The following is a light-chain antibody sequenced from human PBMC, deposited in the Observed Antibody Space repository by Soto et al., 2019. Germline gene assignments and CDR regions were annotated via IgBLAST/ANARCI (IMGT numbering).Light chain of an antibody. V-gene: IGKV3-20*01. J-gene: IGKJ5*01. CDR1: QSVSRSH. CDR2: GAS. CDR3: QQYGSSPPIT. Sequence: EIVLTQSPATLSLSPGERATLSCRASQSVSRSHLAWFQQKPGQAPRLLIYGASNRATGIPDRVSGSGSGTDFTLTINRLEPEDFAVYYCQQYGSSPPITFGQGTRLEI.